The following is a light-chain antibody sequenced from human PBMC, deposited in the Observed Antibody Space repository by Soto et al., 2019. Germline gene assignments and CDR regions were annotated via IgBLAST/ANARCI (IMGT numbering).Light chain of an antibody. V-gene: IGLV2-14*01. CDR2: DVS. CDR1: SSDVGGYNY. CDR3: SSYTSSSTLEVV. J-gene: IGLJ2*01. Sequence: QSALTQPASVSGSPGPSITISCTGTSSDVGGYNYVSWYQQHPGKAPKLMIYDVSNRPSGVSNRFSGSKSGNTASLTISGLQAEDEADYYCSSYTSSSTLEVVFGGGTKLTVL.